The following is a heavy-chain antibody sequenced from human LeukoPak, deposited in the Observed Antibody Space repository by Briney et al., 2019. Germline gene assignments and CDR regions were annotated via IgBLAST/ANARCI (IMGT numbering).Heavy chain of an antibody. CDR2: IYTSGST. Sequence: PSETLSLTCTVSGGSISSYYWSWIRQPAGEGLEWIGRIYTSGSTNYNPSLKSRVTMSVDTSKNQFSLKLSSVTAADTAVYYCARDLIPYQLLYSSGWLSAFDIWGQGTMVTVSS. CDR3: ARDLIPYQLLYSSGWLSAFDI. CDR1: GGSISSYY. V-gene: IGHV4-4*07. J-gene: IGHJ3*02. D-gene: IGHD6-19*01.